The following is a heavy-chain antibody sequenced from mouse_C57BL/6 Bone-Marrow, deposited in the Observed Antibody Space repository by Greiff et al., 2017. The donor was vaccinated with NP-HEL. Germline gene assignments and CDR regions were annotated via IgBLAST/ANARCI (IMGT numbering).Heavy chain of an antibody. CDR1: GYTFTDYN. CDR3: ARSDSPWFAY. Sequence: EVQLQESGPELVKPGASVKIPCKASGYTFTDYNMDWVKQSHGKSLEWIGDINPNNGGTIYNQKFKGKATLTVDKSSSTAYMELRSLTSEDTAVYYCARSDSPWFAYWGQGTLVTVSA. J-gene: IGHJ3*01. CDR2: INPNNGGT. V-gene: IGHV1-18*01. D-gene: IGHD6-1*01.